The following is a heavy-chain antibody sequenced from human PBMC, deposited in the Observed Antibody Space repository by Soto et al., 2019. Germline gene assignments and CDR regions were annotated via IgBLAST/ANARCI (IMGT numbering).Heavy chain of an antibody. CDR1: GASISGFY. D-gene: IGHD1-1*01. Sequence: SETLPLTSTVSGASISGFYWSWIRRSAGKGLEWIGRIYATGTTDYNPSRKSRAMTSVDTSKKQFSLKLRSVTAADTAVHYCVRDGTKTLRDWFNPWGQGISVTVSS. CDR3: VRDGTKTLRDWFNP. J-gene: IGHJ5*02. CDR2: IYATGTT. V-gene: IGHV4-4*07.